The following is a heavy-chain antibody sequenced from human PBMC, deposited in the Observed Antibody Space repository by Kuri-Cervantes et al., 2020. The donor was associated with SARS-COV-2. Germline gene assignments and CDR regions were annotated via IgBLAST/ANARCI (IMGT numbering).Heavy chain of an antibody. J-gene: IGHJ6*03. V-gene: IGHV1-18*01. Sequence: ASVKVSCKASGYTFTSYDINWVRQAPGQGLEWMGWISAYNGNTNYAQKFQGRVTITADESTSTAYMELSSLRSEDTAVYYCASNWGSGYYYYMDVWGKGTTVTVSS. CDR1: GYTFTSYD. CDR3: ASNWGSGYYYYMDV. D-gene: IGHD7-27*01. CDR2: ISAYNGNT.